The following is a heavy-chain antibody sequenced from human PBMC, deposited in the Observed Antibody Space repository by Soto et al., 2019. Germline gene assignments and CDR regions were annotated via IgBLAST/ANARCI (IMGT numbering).Heavy chain of an antibody. J-gene: IGHJ6*02. V-gene: IGHV3-33*01. CDR3: ARDDGSGPTAGNYYYYGMDV. CDR2: IWYDGSNK. Sequence: GGSLRLSCAASGFTFSSYGMHWVRQAPGKGLEWVAVIWYDGSNKYYADSVKGRFTISRDNSKNTLYLQMNSLRAEDTAVYYCARDDGSGPTAGNYYYYGMDVWGQGTTVTVSS. CDR1: GFTFSSYG. D-gene: IGHD6-25*01.